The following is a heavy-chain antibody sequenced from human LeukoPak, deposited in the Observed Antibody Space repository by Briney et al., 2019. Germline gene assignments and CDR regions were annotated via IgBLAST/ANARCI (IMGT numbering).Heavy chain of an antibody. Sequence: GASVKVSCKASGYTFTSYYMHWVRQAPGQGLEWMGIINPSGGSTSYAQKFQGRVTMTRDRSISTVYMELTRLTSDDTAVYYCARASFWESPINWFDPWGQGTLVTVSS. V-gene: IGHV1-46*01. CDR3: ARASFWESPINWFDP. CDR2: INPSGGST. J-gene: IGHJ5*02. D-gene: IGHD3-16*01. CDR1: GYTFTSYY.